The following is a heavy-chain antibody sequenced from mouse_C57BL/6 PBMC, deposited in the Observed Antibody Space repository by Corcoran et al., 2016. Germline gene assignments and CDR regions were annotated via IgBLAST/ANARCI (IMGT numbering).Heavy chain of an antibody. J-gene: IGHJ1*03. CDR1: GYTFTDYY. V-gene: IGHV1-76*01. D-gene: IGHD2-12*01. CDR3: ARRTTIDWYVDV. CDR2: IYPGSGNT. Sequence: QVQLKQSGAELVRPGASVKLSCKASGYTFTDYYINWVKQRPGQGLEWIARIYPGSGNTYYNEKVKGKATLTAEKSSSTAYMQLSSLTAEDSAVYFCARRTTIDWYVDVWGTGTMVTVSS.